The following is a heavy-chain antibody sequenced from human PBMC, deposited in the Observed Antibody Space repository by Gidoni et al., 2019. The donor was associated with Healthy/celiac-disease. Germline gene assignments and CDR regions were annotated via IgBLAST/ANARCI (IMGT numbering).Heavy chain of an antibody. V-gene: IGHV4-39*01. CDR3: ARNGMVRGVMGPAFDY. CDR2: IYYSGST. J-gene: IGHJ4*02. CDR1: GGSISSRSYY. D-gene: IGHD3-10*01. Sequence: QLQLPESGPGLVKPSETLSLTCTVSGGSISSRSYYWGWIRQPPGKGLEWIGSIYYSGSTYYNPSLKSRVTISVDTSKNQFSLKLSSVTAADTAVYYCARNGMVRGVMGPAFDYWGQGTLVTVSS.